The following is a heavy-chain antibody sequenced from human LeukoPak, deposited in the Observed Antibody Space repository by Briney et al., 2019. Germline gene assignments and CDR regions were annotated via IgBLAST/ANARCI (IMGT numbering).Heavy chain of an antibody. Sequence: SETLSLTCTVSGGSISSGDYYWNWIRPHPEKSLEWIGYIFYSGSAYYNPSLKSRVTISVDTSKNQFSLKLSSVTAADTAVYYCARGSTLIRGFDYWGQGTLVTVSS. V-gene: IGHV4-31*03. D-gene: IGHD3-10*01. J-gene: IGHJ4*02. CDR3: ARGSTLIRGFDY. CDR1: GGSISSGDYY. CDR2: IFYSGSA.